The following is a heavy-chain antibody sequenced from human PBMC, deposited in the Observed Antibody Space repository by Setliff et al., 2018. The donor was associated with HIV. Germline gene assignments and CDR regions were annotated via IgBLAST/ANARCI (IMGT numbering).Heavy chain of an antibody. CDR2: IYGSGTT. CDR3: ATDPKGDGWAYFDS. J-gene: IGHJ4*02. CDR1: GASMTSHY. Sequence: PSETLSLTCSVAGASMTSHYLTWIRPPRGRGLEWIGNIYGSGTTKYNPSLRSRVTISVDKSKNQLSLSLDSVTAADTAVYYCATDPKGDGWAYFDSWGQGTLVTVS. D-gene: IGHD6-19*01. V-gene: IGHV4-59*11.